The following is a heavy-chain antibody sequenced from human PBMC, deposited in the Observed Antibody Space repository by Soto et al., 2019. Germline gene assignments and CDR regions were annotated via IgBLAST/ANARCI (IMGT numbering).Heavy chain of an antibody. J-gene: IGHJ6*02. D-gene: IGHD2-8*02. CDR3: AREVADIGIARFYCLCDVDV. CDR1: GFNFTSNY. Sequence: EMQLVESGGGLIQPGGSLRLSCVASGFNFTSNYISWVRQAPGAGLQWVAIVYDGGSTYYTESVEGRLTIFRDSSKITVYLQVNPLKVEYEAVYYCAREVADIGIARFYCLCDVDVWGQGTTVTVSS. V-gene: IGHV3-53*01. CDR2: VYDGGST.